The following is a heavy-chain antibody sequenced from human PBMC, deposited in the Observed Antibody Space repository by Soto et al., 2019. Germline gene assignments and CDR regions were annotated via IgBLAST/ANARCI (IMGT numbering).Heavy chain of an antibody. J-gene: IGHJ6*02. CDR1: GFTFSSYA. V-gene: IGHV3-23*01. CDR2: ISGSGAGT. Sequence: EVQLLESGGGLVQPGGSLRLSCAASGFTFSSYAMSWVRQAPGKGLEWVSVISGSGAGTYYADSVKGRFIISRDNSKSPVYLQRNSLRAEDTAVYYCAKFLVVGPPGYGMDVWGQGTTVTVSS. D-gene: IGHD2-15*01. CDR3: AKFLVVGPPGYGMDV.